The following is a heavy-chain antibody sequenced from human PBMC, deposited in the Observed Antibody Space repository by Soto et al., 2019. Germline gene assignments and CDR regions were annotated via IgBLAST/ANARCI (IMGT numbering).Heavy chain of an antibody. CDR3: AIQVAPGVLRYPDSYWG. CDR1: GGSFSGYY. D-gene: IGHD3-9*01. V-gene: IGHV4-34*01. J-gene: IGHJ4*02. Sequence: QVQLQQWGAGLLKPSETLSLTCAVYGGSFSGYYWSWIRQPPGKGLEWIGEINHSGSKSYNPSLKVRFNISVDTSNNLFSLKLSFVTSEYTALYYCAIQVAPGVLRYPDSYWGWGQGTLVTVSS. CDR2: INHSGSK.